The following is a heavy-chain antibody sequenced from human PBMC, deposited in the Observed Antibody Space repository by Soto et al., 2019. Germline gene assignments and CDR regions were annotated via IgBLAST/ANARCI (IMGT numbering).Heavy chain of an antibody. Sequence: SETLSLTCTVSGGSISSSSYYWGWIRQPPGKGLEWIGSIYYSGSTYYNPSLKSRVTISVDTSKNQFSLKLSSVTAADTAVYYCARLVYGYSCGNRYYYYYGMDVWGQGTTVTVSS. V-gene: IGHV4-39*01. J-gene: IGHJ6*02. D-gene: IGHD5-18*01. CDR3: ARLVYGYSCGNRYYYYYGMDV. CDR2: IYYSGST. CDR1: GGSISSSSYY.